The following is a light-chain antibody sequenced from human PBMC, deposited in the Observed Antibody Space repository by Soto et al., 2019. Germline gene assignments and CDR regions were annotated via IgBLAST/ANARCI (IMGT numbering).Light chain of an antibody. CDR2: AAS. J-gene: IGKJ4*01. CDR1: QGIVSW. CDR3: QQTTSFPLT. V-gene: IGKV1-12*01. Sequence: DIQMTQSPSSWSASFGDRVTITCRPSQGIVSWLAWYQQKPGKAPKLLIYAASNLQSGVPLRFSGSGSGTDFTLTISSLQPEDFATYYCQQTTSFPLTFGGGTKVEIK.